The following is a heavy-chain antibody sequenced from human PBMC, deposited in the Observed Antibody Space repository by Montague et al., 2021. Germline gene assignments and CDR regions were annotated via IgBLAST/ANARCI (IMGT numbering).Heavy chain of an antibody. J-gene: IGHJ4*02. CDR1: GFTFSDYW. CDR2: VSPGGTTT. V-gene: IGHV3-74*01. CDR3: ARATLASPHRVFDS. D-gene: IGHD3-3*02. Sequence: SLRLSCAASGFTFSDYWMHWVRQAPGKGLVWVSHVSPGGTTTNYAASVRGRFTISRDDAKNTPYLQMHSLRAEDTAVYFCARATLASPHRVFDSWGRGNLVTVSS.